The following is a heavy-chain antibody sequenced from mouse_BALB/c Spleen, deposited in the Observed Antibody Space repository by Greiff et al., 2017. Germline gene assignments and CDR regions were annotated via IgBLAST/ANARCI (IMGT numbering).Heavy chain of an antibody. CDR3: ARSAGGGGCFDY. CDR1: GYTFTSYW. D-gene: IGHD1-1*02. V-gene: IGHV1S132*01. Sequence: VQLQQSGAELVKPGASVKLSCKTSGYTFTSYWIQWVKQRPGQGLGWIGEIFPGTGTTYYNEKFKGKATLTIDTSSSTAYMQLSSLTSEDSAVYLCARSAGGGGCFDYWGQGTTLTVSS. J-gene: IGHJ2*01. CDR2: IFPGTGTT.